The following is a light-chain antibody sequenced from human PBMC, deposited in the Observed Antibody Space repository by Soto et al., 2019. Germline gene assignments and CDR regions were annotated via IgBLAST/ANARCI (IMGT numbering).Light chain of an antibody. Sequence: DIQMTQSPSSLSASVGDRVTITCRASQSISGYLSWYYQRPGKAPKLLISAASTLQSCVPSRFSGSGSGTDCTLTISSLQPEDSATYYCRQSYTGPYSFGQGT. V-gene: IGKV1-39*01. CDR3: RQSYTGPYS. CDR2: AAS. J-gene: IGKJ2*01. CDR1: QSISGY.